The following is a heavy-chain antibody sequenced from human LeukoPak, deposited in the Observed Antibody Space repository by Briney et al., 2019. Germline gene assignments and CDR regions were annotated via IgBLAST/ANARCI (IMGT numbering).Heavy chain of an antibody. J-gene: IGHJ4*02. V-gene: IGHV4-34*01. D-gene: IGHD3-3*01. Sequence: PSETLSLTCAVYGGSFSGYYWSWIRQPPGKGLEWIGEINHSGSTNYNPSLKSRVTISVDTSKNQFSLKLSSVTAADTAVYYCARRVWDFWSVYYFDYWGQGTLVTVSS. CDR1: GGSFSGYY. CDR3: ARRVWDFWSVYYFDY. CDR2: INHSGST.